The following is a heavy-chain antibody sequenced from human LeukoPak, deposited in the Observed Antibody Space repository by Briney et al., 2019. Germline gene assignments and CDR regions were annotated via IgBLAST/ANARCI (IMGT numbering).Heavy chain of an antibody. D-gene: IGHD4-11*01. V-gene: IGHV4-61*08. Sequence: SETLSLTCAVSGGSISSGGYYWSWIRQPPGRGLEWIGYIYYSGSTNYNPSLKSRVTISVDTSKNQFSLKLSSVTAADTAVYYCARRVYSNLNDAFDIWGQGTMVTVSS. CDR1: GGSISSGGYY. CDR2: IYYSGST. CDR3: ARRVYSNLNDAFDI. J-gene: IGHJ3*02.